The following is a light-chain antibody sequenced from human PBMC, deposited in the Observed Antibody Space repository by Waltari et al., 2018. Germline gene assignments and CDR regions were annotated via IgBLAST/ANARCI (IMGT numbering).Light chain of an antibody. CDR3: ASWDDSHYV. J-gene: IGLJ1*01. V-gene: IGLV1-47*01. Sequence: QSVLTQPPSASATPGQRVIISCSGSRSNPGSNYLYWYQQPPGTAPKRLIYRNNERPSGVSDRFSASKSGTSASLVISGLRSEDEAVYYCASWDDSHYVFGPGTTVTVL. CDR1: RSNPGSNY. CDR2: RNN.